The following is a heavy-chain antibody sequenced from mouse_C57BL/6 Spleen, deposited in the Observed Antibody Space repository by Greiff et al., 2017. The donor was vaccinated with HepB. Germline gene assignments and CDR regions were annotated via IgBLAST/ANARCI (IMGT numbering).Heavy chain of an antibody. CDR3: TREGYYFDY. V-gene: IGHV1-15*01. Sequence: QVQLQQSGAELVRPGASVTLSCKASGYTFTDYEMHWVKQTPVHGLEWIGAMDPETGGTAYNQKFKGKAILTADKSSSTAYMELRSLTSEDSAVYYCTREGYYFDYWGQGTTLTVSS. CDR2: MDPETGGT. CDR1: GYTFTDYE. J-gene: IGHJ2*01.